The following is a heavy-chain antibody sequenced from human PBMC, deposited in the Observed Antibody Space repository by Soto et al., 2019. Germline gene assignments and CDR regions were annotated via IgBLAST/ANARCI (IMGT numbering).Heavy chain of an antibody. Sequence: WETLSFTCTVSVGSISSYYWSWIRQPPGKGLEWIGYIYYSGSTNYNPSLKSRVTISVDTSKNQFSLKLSSVTAADTAVYYCARGYDSGNWFDPWGQGTLVPSPQ. CDR3: ARGYDSGNWFDP. CDR1: VGSISSYY. V-gene: IGHV4-59*01. D-gene: IGHD3-22*01. CDR2: IYYSGST. J-gene: IGHJ5*02.